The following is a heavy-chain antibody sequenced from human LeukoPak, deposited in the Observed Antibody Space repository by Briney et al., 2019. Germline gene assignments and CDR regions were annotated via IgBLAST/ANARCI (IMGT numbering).Heavy chain of an antibody. V-gene: IGHV3-7*05. CDR2: IKQDGSEK. J-gene: IGHJ6*02. CDR3: ARDKGLSTDFWSGYYYYYYGMDV. CDR1: GFTFSSYW. Sequence: GGSLRLSCAASGFTFSSYWMSWVRQAPGKGLEWVANIKQDGSEKYYVDSVKGRFTISRDNAKNSLYLQMNSLRAEDMAVYYCARDKGLSTDFWSGYYYYYYGMDVWGQGTTVTVSS. D-gene: IGHD3-3*01.